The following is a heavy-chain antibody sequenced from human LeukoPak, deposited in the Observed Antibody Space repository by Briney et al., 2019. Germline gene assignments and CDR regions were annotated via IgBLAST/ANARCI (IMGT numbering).Heavy chain of an antibody. CDR2: ISSSSSYI. CDR1: GFTFSSYW. CDR3: AREGGIDSSSFPPSFDY. Sequence: PGGSLRLSCAASGFTFSSYWMSWVRQAPGKGLEWVSSISSSSSYIYYADSVKGRFTISRDNAKNSLYLQMNSLRAEDTAVYYCAREGGIDSSSFPPSFDYWGQGTLVTVSS. V-gene: IGHV3-21*01. J-gene: IGHJ4*02. D-gene: IGHD6-6*01.